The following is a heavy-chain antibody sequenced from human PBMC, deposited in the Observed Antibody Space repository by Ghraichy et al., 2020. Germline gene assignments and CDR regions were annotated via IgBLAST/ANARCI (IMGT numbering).Heavy chain of an antibody. V-gene: IGHV3-23*01. CDR2: ISNTGERP. CDR1: GFTFTTYA. J-gene: IGHJ4*02. Sequence: GESLNISCAASGFTFTTYAMTWVRQAPGKGLEWVSGISNTGERPYYADSVKGRFTISRDNSKNSVYLQMNGLRAEDPALYYCAKDRFRDYGGVYDYWGQGTVVTVSS. D-gene: IGHD4-17*01. CDR3: AKDRFRDYGGVYDY.